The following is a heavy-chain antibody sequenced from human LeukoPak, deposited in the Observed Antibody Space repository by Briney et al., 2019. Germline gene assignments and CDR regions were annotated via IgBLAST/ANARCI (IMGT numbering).Heavy chain of an antibody. Sequence: PGGSLRLSWAASGFTFSSYAMSWVRQAPGKGLEWVSAISGSGGSTYYADSVKGRFTISRDNSKNTLYLQMNNLRAEDTAVYYCAKDPMTTVVTADYWGQGTLVTVSS. CDR1: GFTFSSYA. V-gene: IGHV3-23*01. D-gene: IGHD4-23*01. CDR3: AKDPMTTVVTADY. J-gene: IGHJ4*02. CDR2: ISGSGGST.